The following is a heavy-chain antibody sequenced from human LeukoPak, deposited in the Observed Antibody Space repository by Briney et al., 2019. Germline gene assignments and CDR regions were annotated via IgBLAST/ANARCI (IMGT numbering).Heavy chain of an antibody. Sequence: SETLSLTCTVSGGSINSYYWSWIRQPPGKGLEWIGYTYYSGSTNYNPSLKSRVTISVDTSKNQFSLKLSSVTAADTAVYYCARDRYDILTGYSDAFDIRGQGTMVTVSS. J-gene: IGHJ3*02. CDR3: ARDRYDILTGYSDAFDI. V-gene: IGHV4-59*12. D-gene: IGHD3-9*01. CDR1: GGSINSYY. CDR2: TYYSGST.